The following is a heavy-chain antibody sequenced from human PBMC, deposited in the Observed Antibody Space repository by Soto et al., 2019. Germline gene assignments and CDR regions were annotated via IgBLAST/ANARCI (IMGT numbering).Heavy chain of an antibody. CDR2: IYPGDSDT. CDR1: GYSFPSYW. Sequence: GESLKISCKGSGYSFPSYWIGWVRQMPGKGLEWMGIIYPGDSDTRYSPSFQGQVTISADKSISTAYLQWSSLRASDTAMYYCARQGSSSSMYYYYGMDVWGQGTTVTVSS. CDR3: ARQGSSSSMYYYYGMDV. J-gene: IGHJ6*02. D-gene: IGHD6-6*01. V-gene: IGHV5-51*01.